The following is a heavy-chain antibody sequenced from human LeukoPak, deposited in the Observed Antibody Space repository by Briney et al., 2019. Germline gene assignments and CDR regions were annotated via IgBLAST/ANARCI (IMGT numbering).Heavy chain of an antibody. CDR3: ARVSTGRFDY. CDR2: IYHSGST. V-gene: IGHV4-38-2*02. Sequence: PSETLSLTCSVSGYSISSGYYWDRIRQPPGKGLEWIGSIYHSGSTYYNPSLQSRVTISVDTSKNQFSLKLISVTAADTAVYYCARVSTGRFDYWGQGTLVTVSS. J-gene: IGHJ4*02. CDR1: GYSISSGYY. D-gene: IGHD1-14*01.